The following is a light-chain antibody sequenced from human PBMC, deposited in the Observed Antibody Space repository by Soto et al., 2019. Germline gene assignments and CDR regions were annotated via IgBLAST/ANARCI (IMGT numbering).Light chain of an antibody. V-gene: IGLV2-14*01. CDR2: EGT. J-gene: IGLJ1*01. Sequence: QSALTQPASVSGSPGQSITISCTGTSSDIGRYKFVSWFQQHPGKAPKLLIFEGTNRPSGVSNRFSGSKSGNTASLTISGLQAEDEADYYCSSYAGSNNFVFGSGTKVTVL. CDR1: SSDIGRYKF. CDR3: SSYAGSNNFV.